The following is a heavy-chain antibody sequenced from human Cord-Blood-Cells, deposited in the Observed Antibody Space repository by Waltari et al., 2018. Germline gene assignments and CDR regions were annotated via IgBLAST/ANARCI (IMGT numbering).Heavy chain of an antibody. CDR3: ARAGVGATTDAFDI. D-gene: IGHD1-26*01. CDR1: GFTFSSYS. Sequence: EVQLVESGGGLVKPGGSLRLSCAASGFTFSSYSMNWVRQAPGKGREVVSSISSSSSYIYYADSVKGRFTISRDNAKNSLYLQMNSLRAEDTAVYYCARAGVGATTDAFDIWGQGTMVTVSS. CDR2: ISSSSSYI. J-gene: IGHJ3*02. V-gene: IGHV3-21*01.